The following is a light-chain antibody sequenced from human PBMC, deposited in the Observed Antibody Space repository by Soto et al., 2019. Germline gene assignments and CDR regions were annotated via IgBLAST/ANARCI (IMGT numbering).Light chain of an antibody. Sequence: QAVVTQPPSVSGAPGQRVTISCTGNNSNLGAGYDVHRYQQLPGAAPKLVIFGNRNRPSGVPERFSGSKSGTSASLAITGLQAEDEADYYCQAYDYSLTAFVFGGGTKLTVL. J-gene: IGLJ3*02. CDR3: QAYDYSLTAFV. CDR2: GNR. CDR1: NSNLGAGYD. V-gene: IGLV1-40*01.